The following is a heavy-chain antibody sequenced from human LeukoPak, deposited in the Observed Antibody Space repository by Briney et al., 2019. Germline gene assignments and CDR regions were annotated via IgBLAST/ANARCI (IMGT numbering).Heavy chain of an antibody. J-gene: IGHJ4*02. Sequence: GGSLRLPCAASGFTFSTYEMNWVRQAPGRGLEWVSYITSSSTIYYADSVKGRFTISRDNAKNSLYLQMNSLRAEDTAVYFCARDHYTSSFFDYWGRGTLVTVSS. V-gene: IGHV3-48*03. CDR2: ITSSSTI. D-gene: IGHD6-6*01. CDR3: ARDHYTSSFFDY. CDR1: GFTFSTYE.